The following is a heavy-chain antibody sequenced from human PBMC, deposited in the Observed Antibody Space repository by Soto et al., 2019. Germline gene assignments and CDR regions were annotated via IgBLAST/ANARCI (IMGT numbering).Heavy chain of an antibody. CDR2: IYWNDDK. D-gene: IGHD1-7*01. J-gene: IGHJ5*02. Sequence: SGPTLVNPTQTLTLTCTFSGFSLSTSGVGVGWIRQPPGKALEWLALIYWNDDKRYSPSLKSRLTITKDTSKNQVVLTMTNMDPVDTATYYCVHRRITGTIDDWFDPWGQRTLVTVSS. CDR3: VHRRITGTIDDWFDP. V-gene: IGHV2-5*01. CDR1: GFSLSTSGVG.